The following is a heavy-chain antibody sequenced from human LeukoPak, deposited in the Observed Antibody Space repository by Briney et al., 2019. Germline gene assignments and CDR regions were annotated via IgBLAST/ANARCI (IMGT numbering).Heavy chain of an antibody. V-gene: IGHV3-64*01. CDR3: ARVADGSYPFDAFDI. CDR2: ISSNGGST. J-gene: IGHJ3*02. CDR1: GFTFSSYA. D-gene: IGHD1-26*01. Sequence: GGSLRLSCAASGFTFSSYAMHWVRQAPGKGLEYVSAISSNGGSTYYANSVKGRFTISRENSKNTLYLQMGSLRAEDMAVYYCARVADGSYPFDAFDIWGQGTIVTVSS.